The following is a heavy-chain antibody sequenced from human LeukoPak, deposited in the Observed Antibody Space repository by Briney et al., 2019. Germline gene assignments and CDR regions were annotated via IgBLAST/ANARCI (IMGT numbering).Heavy chain of an antibody. V-gene: IGHV3-66*01. Sequence: GGSLRLSCVASGFTGSSNYMSWVRQAPGKGLEWVSIISGEGNTYYADSVKDRFTISRDNSKSTMYLQMKSLRAEDTAVYYCGSRDKGYYYGLDVWGQGTTVTVSS. J-gene: IGHJ6*02. CDR2: ISGEGNT. CDR3: GSRDKGYYYGLDV. CDR1: GFTGSSNY. D-gene: IGHD5-24*01.